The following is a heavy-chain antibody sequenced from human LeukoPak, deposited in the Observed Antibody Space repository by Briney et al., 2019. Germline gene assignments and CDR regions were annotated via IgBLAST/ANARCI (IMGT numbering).Heavy chain of an antibody. CDR2: ISAYNGNT. J-gene: IGHJ4*02. V-gene: IGHV1-18*01. Sequence: ASLKVSCKASGYTFTSYGISWVRQAPGQGLEWMGWISAYNGNTNYAQKLQGRVTMTTDTSTSTAYMELRSLRSDDTAVYYCARNTIFGVAIIPLDYWGQGTLVTVSS. CDR3: ARNTIFGVAIIPLDY. D-gene: IGHD3-3*01. CDR1: GYTFTSYG.